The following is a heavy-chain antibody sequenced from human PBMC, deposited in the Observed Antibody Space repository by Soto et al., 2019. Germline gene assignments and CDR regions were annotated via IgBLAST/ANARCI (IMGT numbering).Heavy chain of an antibody. CDR2: IIPIFGTA. V-gene: IGHV1-69*01. D-gene: IGHD3-22*01. Sequence: QVQLVQSGAEVKKPGSSVKVSCKASGGTFSSYAISWVRQAPGQGLEWMGGIIPIFGTANYAQKFQGRVTITADESTSTAYMELISLRSEDTAVYYCARGRWYYDSSGYPIDYWGQGTLVTVSS. CDR3: ARGRWYYDSSGYPIDY. J-gene: IGHJ4*02. CDR1: GGTFSSYA.